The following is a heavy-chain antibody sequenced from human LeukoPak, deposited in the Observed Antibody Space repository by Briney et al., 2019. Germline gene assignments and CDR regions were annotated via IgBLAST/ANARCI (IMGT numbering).Heavy chain of an antibody. V-gene: IGHV3-74*01. CDR1: GXTFTTYW. Sequence: GGSLRLSCVTSGXTFTTYWMHWVRQVPGKGLVWVSRLNGDGSSTIYADSVKGRFTISRDNAKDTVYLQMNSLRVEDTGVYYCARQQLEQGVYFDYWGQGILVTVSS. CDR2: LNGDGSST. D-gene: IGHD6-13*01. J-gene: IGHJ4*02. CDR3: ARQQLEQGVYFDY.